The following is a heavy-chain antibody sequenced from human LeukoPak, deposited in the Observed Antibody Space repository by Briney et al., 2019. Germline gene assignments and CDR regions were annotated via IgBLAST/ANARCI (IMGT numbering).Heavy chain of an antibody. CDR2: ISGLNGNT. Sequence: VKVSCKXSGYTAINYGIIWVRQAPGQGLEWMGWISGLNGNTNSAQKFQGRFTMSTDTSTTTAYMELKSLRSDDTAFYYCARGLNLYDNGAYPHGSWFDPWGQGTLVTVSS. D-gene: IGHD3-22*01. CDR3: ARGLNLYDNGAYPHGSWFDP. V-gene: IGHV1-18*01. CDR1: GYTAINYG. J-gene: IGHJ5*02.